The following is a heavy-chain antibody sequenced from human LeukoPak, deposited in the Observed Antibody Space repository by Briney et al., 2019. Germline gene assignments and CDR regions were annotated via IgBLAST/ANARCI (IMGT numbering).Heavy chain of an antibody. V-gene: IGHV4-34*01. CDR3: ARAESTELSGGSHGAFDI. Sequence: SETLFLTCAVYGGSFSGYYWSWIRQPPGKGLEWIGEINHSGSTNYNPSLKSRVTISVDTSKNQFSLKLSSVTAADTAVYYCARAESTELSGGSHGAFDIWGQGTMVTVSS. J-gene: IGHJ3*02. D-gene: IGHD2-15*01. CDR2: INHSGST. CDR1: GGSFSGYY.